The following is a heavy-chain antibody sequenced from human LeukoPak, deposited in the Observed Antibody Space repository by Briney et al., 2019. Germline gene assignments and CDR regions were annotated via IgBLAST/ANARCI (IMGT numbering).Heavy chain of an antibody. V-gene: IGHV4-39*07. J-gene: IGHJ6*02. CDR2: IYDSGST. D-gene: IGHD3-10*01. CDR1: GGSIRSSYYY. CDR3: ARERYYYGSGYYGMDV. Sequence: SETLSLTCTVSGGSIRSSYYYWGWIRQPPGKGLEWVGSIYDSGSTNYNPSLKSRVTISVDTSKNQFSLKLSSVTAADTAVYYCARERYYYGSGYYGMDVWGQGTTVTVSS.